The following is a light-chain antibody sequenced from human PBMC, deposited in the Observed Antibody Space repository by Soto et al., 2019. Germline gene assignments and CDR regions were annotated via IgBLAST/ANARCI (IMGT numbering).Light chain of an antibody. Sequence: EIVLTQSPATLSLSPGERATLSCRASQSVSSYLAWYQQKPGQAPRLLIFGASNRATGIPARFSGSGSGTDFTLTISRLEPEDFAVYYCQQYGSSPWTFGQGTKVEIK. CDR3: QQYGSSPWT. V-gene: IGKV3-20*01. CDR1: QSVSSY. J-gene: IGKJ1*01. CDR2: GAS.